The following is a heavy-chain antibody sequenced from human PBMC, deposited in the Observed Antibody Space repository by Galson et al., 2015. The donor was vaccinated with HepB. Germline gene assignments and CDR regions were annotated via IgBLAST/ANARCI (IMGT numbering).Heavy chain of an antibody. CDR2: IWYDGSNK. CDR3: ARVKYSSSPVFDY. V-gene: IGHV3-33*08. J-gene: IGHJ4*02. CDR1: GFTFSSYA. D-gene: IGHD6-6*01. Sequence: SLRLSCAASGFTFSSYAMHWVRQAPGKGLEWVAAIWYDGSNKYYADSVKGRFTISRDNSKNRLYLQMNSLRAEDTAVYYCARVKYSSSPVFDYWGQGTLVTVSS.